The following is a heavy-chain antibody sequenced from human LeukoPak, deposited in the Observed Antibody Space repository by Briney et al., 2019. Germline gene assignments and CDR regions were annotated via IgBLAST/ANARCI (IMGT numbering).Heavy chain of an antibody. CDR3: ARVSRGNSVGGDY. V-gene: IGHV4-59*01. J-gene: IGHJ4*02. CDR2: IYYSGST. D-gene: IGHD4-23*01. Sequence: SETLSLTCAVYGGSFSGYYWSWIRQPPGKGLEWIGYIYYSGSTNYNPSLKSRVTISVDTSKNQFSLKLSSVTAADTAVYYCARVSRGNSVGGDYWGQGTLVTVSS. CDR1: GGSFSGYY.